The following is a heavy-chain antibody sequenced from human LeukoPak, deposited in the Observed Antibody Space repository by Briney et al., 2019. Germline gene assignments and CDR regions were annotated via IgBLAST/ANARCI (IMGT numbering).Heavy chain of an antibody. CDR2: ISYDGSNK. D-gene: IGHD3-22*01. J-gene: IGHJ4*02. CDR1: GFTFTSYG. V-gene: IGHV3-30*18. CDR3: AKAPRDSSGRYSTNVDY. Sequence: PGGSLRLSCAASGFTFTSYGMHWVRQAPGKGLEWVAVISYDGSNKYYADSVKGRFTISRDNSKNTLYLQMNSLRAEDTAVYYCAKAPRDSSGRYSTNVDYWGQGTLVTVSS.